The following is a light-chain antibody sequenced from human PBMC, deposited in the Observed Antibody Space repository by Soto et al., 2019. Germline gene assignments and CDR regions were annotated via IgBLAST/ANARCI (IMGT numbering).Light chain of an antibody. CDR3: QQYNNWPPIT. Sequence: ELVMTQSPATLSVSPGERATLSCRASQSVSSNLAWYQQKPGQAPRLLIYGASTRATGSPASFSGSESGTEFTLTISSLQSEDFAVYYCQQYNNWPPITFGQWTRLEIK. J-gene: IGKJ5*01. V-gene: IGKV3-15*01. CDR1: QSVSSN. CDR2: GAS.